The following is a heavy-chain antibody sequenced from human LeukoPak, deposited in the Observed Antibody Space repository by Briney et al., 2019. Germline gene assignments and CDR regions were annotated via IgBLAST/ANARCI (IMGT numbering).Heavy chain of an antibody. CDR3: AGRREYYDILTGYVGYYYGMDV. CDR1: GYTFTSYD. V-gene: IGHV1-8*01. CDR2: MNPNSGNT. Sequence: ASVKVSCKPSGYTFTSYDINWVRQATGQGVEWMGWMNPNSGNTGYAQKSQGRVTMTRNTYISTAYMELSSVRSEDTAVYYCAGRREYYDILTGYVGYYYGMDVWGQGTTVTVSS. J-gene: IGHJ6*02. D-gene: IGHD3-9*01.